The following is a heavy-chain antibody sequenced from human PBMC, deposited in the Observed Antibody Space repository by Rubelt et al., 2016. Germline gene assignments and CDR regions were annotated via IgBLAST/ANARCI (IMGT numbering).Heavy chain of an antibody. CDR2: IIPILGIA. CDR1: GGTFSSYA. J-gene: IGHJ4*02. Sequence: QVQLVQSGAEVKKPGSSVKVSCKASGGTFSSYAISWVRQTPGQGLEWMGRIIPILGIANHAQKVLGRVTITADKSTSTAYMELSSLRSEDTAVYYCTRLGIVPAGYWGQGTLVTVSS. D-gene: IGHD2-2*01. V-gene: IGHV1-69*04. CDR3: TRLGIVPAGY.